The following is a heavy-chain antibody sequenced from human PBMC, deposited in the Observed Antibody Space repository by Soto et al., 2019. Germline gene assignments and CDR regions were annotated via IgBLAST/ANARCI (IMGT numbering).Heavy chain of an antibody. CDR2: FDPEDGET. CDR3: ATRPAIFGVVIIHGAFDI. Sequence: ASVNVSCKVSGYTLTELSMHWVRQAPGKGLEWMGGFDPEDGETIYAQKFQGRVTMTEDTSTDTAYMELSSLRSEDTAVYYCATRPAIFGVVIIHGAFDIWGQGTMVTVSS. CDR1: GYTLTELS. D-gene: IGHD3-3*02. J-gene: IGHJ3*02. V-gene: IGHV1-24*01.